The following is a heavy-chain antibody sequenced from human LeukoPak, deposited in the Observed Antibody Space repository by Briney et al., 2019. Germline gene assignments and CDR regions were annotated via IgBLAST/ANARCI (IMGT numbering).Heavy chain of an antibody. J-gene: IGHJ4*02. CDR1: GGPFSGYF. V-gene: IGHV4-34*01. CDR2: IHNSGTT. CDR3: ARRYYYTLGSFPFDF. D-gene: IGHD3-10*01. Sequence: SETLSLTCAVSGGPFSGYFWSWIRQSSGKGLEWIGEIHNSGTTNYNPSLNSRVTISQDTSKNQFYLNLSSVTAADTAVYYCARRYYYTLGSFPFDFWGQGTLVTVSS.